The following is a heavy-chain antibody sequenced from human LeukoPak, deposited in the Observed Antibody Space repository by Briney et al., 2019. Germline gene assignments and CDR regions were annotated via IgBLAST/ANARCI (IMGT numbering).Heavy chain of an antibody. CDR1: GFTFSSYA. Sequence: GGSLRLSCAASGFTFSSYAMSWVRQAPGKGLEWVSVISNSGGSTFYADSVKGRFTISRDNSKNTLYLQMNSLRAEDTAVYYCAKRASGSGTSLYYFDYWGQGTLVTASS. CDR2: ISNSGGST. CDR3: AKRASGSGTSLYYFDY. V-gene: IGHV3-23*01. D-gene: IGHD3-10*01. J-gene: IGHJ4*02.